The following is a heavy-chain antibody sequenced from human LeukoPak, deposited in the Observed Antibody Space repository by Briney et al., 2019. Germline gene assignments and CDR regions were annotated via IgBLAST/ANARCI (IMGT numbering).Heavy chain of an antibody. J-gene: IGHJ4*02. Sequence: ASLNLSFKASGYTFTDYYMNWVRQAPGQGLEWMGWIHPNSGGTNYAQKFQGRVTMTRDTSISTAYMELSRLTFDDTAVYCCGRKSAARKTSEFDYWGQGTLVSVSS. V-gene: IGHV1-2*02. CDR3: GRKSAARKTSEFDY. D-gene: IGHD6-6*01. CDR2: IHPNSGGT. CDR1: GYTFTDYY.